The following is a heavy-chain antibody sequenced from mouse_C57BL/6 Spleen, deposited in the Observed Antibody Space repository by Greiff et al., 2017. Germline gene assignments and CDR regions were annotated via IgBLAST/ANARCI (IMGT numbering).Heavy chain of an antibody. CDR3: TRGEELYGRAMDY. J-gene: IGHJ4*01. V-gene: IGHV1-55*01. CDR1: GYTFTSYW. D-gene: IGHD1-1*01. CDR2: IYPGSGST. Sequence: QVQLQQPGAELVKPGASVKMSCKASGYTFTSYWITWVKQRPGQGLEWIGDIYPGSGSTNYNEKFKSKATLTVDTSSSTAYMQLSSLTSEGSAVYYCTRGEELYGRAMDYWGQGASVTVSS.